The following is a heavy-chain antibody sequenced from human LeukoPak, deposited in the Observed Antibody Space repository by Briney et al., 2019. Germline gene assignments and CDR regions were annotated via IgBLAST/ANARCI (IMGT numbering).Heavy chain of an antibody. V-gene: IGHV4-59*01. CDR1: GGSISSYY. J-gene: IGHJ4*02. D-gene: IGHD6-6*01. CDR2: IYYSGST. CDR3: ASSIAARPDYYFDY. Sequence: SETPSLTCTVSGGSISSYYWSWIRQPPGKGLEWIGYIYYSGSTNYNPSLKSRVTISVDTSKNQFSLKLSSVTAADTAVYYCASSIAARPDYYFDYWGQGTLVTVSS.